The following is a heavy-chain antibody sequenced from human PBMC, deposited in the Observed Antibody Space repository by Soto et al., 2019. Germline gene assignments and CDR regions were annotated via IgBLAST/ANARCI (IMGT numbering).Heavy chain of an antibody. CDR3: AARGGRDSYTDV. V-gene: IGHV1-58*01. D-gene: IGHD2-15*01. J-gene: IGHJ6*03. CDR2: IAVGSGNT. CDR1: GFTFSNSA. Sequence: SVKVSCKASGFTFSNSALQWVRQARGQRLEWLGWIAVGSGNTNYAQRFQERVTITRDMSTSTAYMELNSLRSDDTAFYYCAARGGRDSYTDVWGKGTTVTVSS.